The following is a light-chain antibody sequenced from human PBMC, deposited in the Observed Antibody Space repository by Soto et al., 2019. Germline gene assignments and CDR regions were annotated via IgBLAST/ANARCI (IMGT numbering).Light chain of an antibody. V-gene: IGKV1-39*01. CDR3: QQSYSTPIT. CDR1: QNINSY. CDR2: TAS. Sequence: DIQMTQSPSSLSASVGDRVTITCRTSQNINSYLHWYQQKPGKAPKLLIYTASRLQSGVPSRFSGSGYGTDFTLTISSLQPEDFATYYCQQSYSTPITFGQRTRLEI. J-gene: IGKJ5*01.